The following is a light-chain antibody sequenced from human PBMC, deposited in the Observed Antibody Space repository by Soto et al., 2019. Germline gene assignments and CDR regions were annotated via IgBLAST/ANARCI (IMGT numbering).Light chain of an antibody. CDR1: SSDVGGYNY. V-gene: IGLV2-8*01. J-gene: IGLJ2*01. CDR2: EVS. Sequence: QSALTQPPSASGSPGQSVTIPCTGTSSDVGGYNYVSWYQHHPGKAPKLMIYEVSKRPSGVPDRFSGSKSGITASLTVSGLQAEDEADYYCNSYAGSNNFVLFGGGTKLTVL. CDR3: NSYAGSNNFVL.